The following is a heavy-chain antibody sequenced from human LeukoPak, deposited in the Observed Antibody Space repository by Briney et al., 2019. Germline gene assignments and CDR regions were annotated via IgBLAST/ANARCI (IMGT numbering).Heavy chain of an antibody. Sequence: GGSLRLSCATSGFTFSIYSMNWVRQAPGKGLEWVSFISCSRSTKYYADSVKGRFTISCDNAKNSLYLQMNSLRAEDTAVYYCARGARYYYYYYYMDVWGKGTTVTVSS. D-gene: IGHD4-17*01. CDR3: ARGARYYYYYYYMDV. CDR2: ISCSRSTK. J-gene: IGHJ6*03. V-gene: IGHV3-48*01. CDR1: GFTFSIYS.